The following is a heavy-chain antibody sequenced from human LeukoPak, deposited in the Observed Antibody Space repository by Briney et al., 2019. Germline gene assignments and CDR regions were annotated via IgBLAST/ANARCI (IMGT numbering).Heavy chain of an antibody. D-gene: IGHD5-18*01. Sequence: GGSLRLSCAASGFTFSSYGMHWVRQAPGKGLEWVAVISYDGSNKYYADSVKGRFTISRDNSKNTLYLQVNSLRAEDTAVYYCAKVGRTIQLWSPFDYWGQGTLVTVSS. J-gene: IGHJ4*02. CDR2: ISYDGSNK. V-gene: IGHV3-30*18. CDR3: AKVGRTIQLWSPFDY. CDR1: GFTFSSYG.